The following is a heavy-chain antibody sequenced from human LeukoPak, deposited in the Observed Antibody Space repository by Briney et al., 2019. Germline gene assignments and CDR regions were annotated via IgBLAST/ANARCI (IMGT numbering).Heavy chain of an antibody. Sequence: PSETLSLTCTVSGYSISSDYYWNWIRQPPGKGLEWIASIHHSGRTYKNLFLQSRVTISVDTSKNQFSLQLRSVTAADTAVYYCAREYGGAFYYDSSGFPDYWGQGTLVTVSS. V-gene: IGHV4-38-2*02. J-gene: IGHJ4*02. CDR3: AREYGGAFYYDSSGFPDY. CDR1: GYSISSDYY. D-gene: IGHD3-22*01. CDR2: IHHSGRT.